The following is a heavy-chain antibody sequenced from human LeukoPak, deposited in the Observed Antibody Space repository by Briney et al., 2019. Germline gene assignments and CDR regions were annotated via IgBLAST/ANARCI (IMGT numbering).Heavy chain of an antibody. CDR1: GFTFSSYI. D-gene: IGHD4-17*01. V-gene: IGHV3-7*02. CDR3: AITGGPTVTAFDL. CDR2: INHDGGDK. Sequence: GGSLRLSCAASGFTFSSYILNWVRQAPGKGLEWVANINHDGGDKNYVDSVKGRFTISRDNAKSSLYLQMNSLRVEDTAVYYCAITGGPTVTAFDLWGQGILVTVSS. J-gene: IGHJ4*02.